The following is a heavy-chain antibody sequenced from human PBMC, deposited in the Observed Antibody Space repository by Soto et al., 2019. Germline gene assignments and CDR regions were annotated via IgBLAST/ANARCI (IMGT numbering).Heavy chain of an antibody. D-gene: IGHD2-2*02. Sequence: GGSLRLSCAASGFTFSSYAIHWVRQAPVKGLEWVAVISYDASNKYYADSVKGRFTISRDNSKNTLSLQMNSLRAEDTAVYYCARGRSCGSTSCYTGFDYWGQGTLVTVSS. CDR2: ISYDASNK. CDR3: ARGRSCGSTSCYTGFDY. J-gene: IGHJ4*02. V-gene: IGHV3-30-3*01. CDR1: GFTFSSYA.